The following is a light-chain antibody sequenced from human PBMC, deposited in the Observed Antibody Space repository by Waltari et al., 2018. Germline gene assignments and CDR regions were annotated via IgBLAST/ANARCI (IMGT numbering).Light chain of an antibody. Sequence: DIQMTQSPSTMSASVGDRVTITCRASQSISGWLAWYQQKQGKAPKLLIYKASTLESGFPSRFSGSGSGTEFTLTINSLQPDDFATYYCQQYDTFMWTFGQGTKVDI. J-gene: IGKJ1*01. V-gene: IGKV1-5*03. CDR2: KAS. CDR1: QSISGW. CDR3: QQYDTFMWT.